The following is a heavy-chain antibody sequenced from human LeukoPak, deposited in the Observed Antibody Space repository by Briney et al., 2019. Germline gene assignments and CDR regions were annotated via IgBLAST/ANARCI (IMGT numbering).Heavy chain of an antibody. CDR1: GYSFTSYW. Sequence: GESLKISCKGSGYSFTSYWIGWVRQMPGKGLEWMGIIYPGDSDTRYSPSFQGQVTISADKSLSTAYLQWSSLKASDTAMYYCARPSYDYGDDPRGYYYYYMDVWGKGTTVTVSS. CDR2: IYPGDSDT. CDR3: ARPSYDYGDDPRGYYYYYMDV. D-gene: IGHD4-17*01. V-gene: IGHV5-51*01. J-gene: IGHJ6*03.